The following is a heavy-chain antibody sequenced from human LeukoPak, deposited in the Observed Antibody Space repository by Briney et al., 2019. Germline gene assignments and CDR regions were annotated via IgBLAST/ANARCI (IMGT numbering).Heavy chain of an antibody. D-gene: IGHD2-2*01. Sequence: ASVKVSCKASGYTFTGYYMHWVRQAPGQGLEWMGWINPNSGGTNYAQKFQGWVTMTRDTSISTAYMELSRLRSDDTAVYYCARDGIVVVPAVGYYYYYGMDVWGQGTTVTVSS. CDR1: GYTFTGYY. V-gene: IGHV1-2*04. J-gene: IGHJ6*02. CDR3: ARDGIVVVPAVGYYYYYGMDV. CDR2: INPNSGGT.